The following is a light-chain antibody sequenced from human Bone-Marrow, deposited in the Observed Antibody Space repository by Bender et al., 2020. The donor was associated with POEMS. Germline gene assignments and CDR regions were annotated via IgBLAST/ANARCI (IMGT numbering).Light chain of an antibody. J-gene: IGLJ2*01. Sequence: QSVLTQPPSVSGAPGQRVTISCTGSSSNIGAGYDVHWYQQLPGTAPKLLIYDSNKRPSGIPDRFSGSKSGTSATLGITGLQTGDEADYYCGTWDSSLSVVVIGGGTKLTVL. CDR3: GTWDSSLSVVV. CDR1: SSNIGAGYD. V-gene: IGLV1-51*01. CDR2: DSN.